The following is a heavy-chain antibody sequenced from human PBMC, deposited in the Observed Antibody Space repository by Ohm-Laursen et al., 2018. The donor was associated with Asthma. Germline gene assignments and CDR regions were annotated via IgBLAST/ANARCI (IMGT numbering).Heavy chain of an antibody. D-gene: IGHD1-26*01. CDR1: GFIFSDYH. CDR2: ISQSGGNI. J-gene: IGHJ4*02. V-gene: IGHV3-11*01. CDR3: ARDRGNTKGATLDFDY. Sequence: GSLRLSCSASGFIFSDYHISWIRQAPGKGLEWVADISQSGGNIYYADSMKGLFTISRDNAKNPVYLQMNSLRAEDTAVYFCARDRGNTKGATLDFDYWDQGTLVTVSS.